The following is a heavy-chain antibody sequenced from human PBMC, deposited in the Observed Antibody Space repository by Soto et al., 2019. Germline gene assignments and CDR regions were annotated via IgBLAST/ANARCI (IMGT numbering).Heavy chain of an antibody. CDR1: GGSISGHY. J-gene: IGHJ5*02. Sequence: QVQLQESGPGLVKPSETLSLTCTVSGGSISGHYWNWFRQPPGKGLEWIGYIYSNGKTNYNRSLKSRVTMSVDTSKNQFSLRLSSVTASETDVFYCARDGIYFGSGSPRSNWFDPWGQGARVTVSS. V-gene: IGHV4-59*11. CDR2: IYSNGKT. D-gene: IGHD3-10*01. CDR3: ARDGIYFGSGSPRSNWFDP.